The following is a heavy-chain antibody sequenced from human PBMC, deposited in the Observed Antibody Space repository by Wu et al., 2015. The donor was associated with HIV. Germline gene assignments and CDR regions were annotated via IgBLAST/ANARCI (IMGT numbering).Heavy chain of an antibody. CDR2: IDTYTAKT. CDR3: ARSDKSHYYGSGRLDS. V-gene: IGHV1-18*01. J-gene: IGHJ4*02. D-gene: IGHD3-10*01. Sequence: QVLLVQSGAEVKKPGAAVKVSCTTSGYKFTTYGISWVRQAPGQGLEWMGWIDTYTAKTNYVEILQGRITITTDITMNTVHMELRSLRSDDTAVYYCARSDKSHYYGSGRLDSWGQGTLVSVSS. CDR1: GYKFTTYG.